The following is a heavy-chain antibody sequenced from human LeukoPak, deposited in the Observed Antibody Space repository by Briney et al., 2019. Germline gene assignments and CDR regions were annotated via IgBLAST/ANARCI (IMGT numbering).Heavy chain of an antibody. J-gene: IGHJ5*02. CDR2: ISAYNGNT. CDR3: ASPMRCNWFDP. CDR1: GYTFTSYG. V-gene: IGHV1-18*01. Sequence: ASVKVSCKASGYTFTSYGISWVRQAPGQGHEWMGWISAYNGNTNYAQKLQGRVTMTTDTSTSTAYMELRSLRSDDTAVYYCASPMRCNWFDPWGQGTLVTVSS. D-gene: IGHD4-17*01.